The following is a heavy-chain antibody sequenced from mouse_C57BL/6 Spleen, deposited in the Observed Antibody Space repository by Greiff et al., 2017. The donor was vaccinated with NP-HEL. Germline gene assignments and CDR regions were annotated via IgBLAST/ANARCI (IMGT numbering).Heavy chain of an antibody. V-gene: IGHV7-3*01. CDR3: ARSGGITTVVAHWYFDV. J-gene: IGHJ1*03. CDR2: IRNKANGYTT. D-gene: IGHD1-1*01. CDR1: GFTFTDYY. Sequence: EVKLVESGGGLVQPGGSLSLSCAASGFTFTDYYMSWVRQPPGKALEWLGFIRNKANGYTTEYSASVKGRFTISRDNSQSILYLQMNALRAEDSATYYCARSGGITTVVAHWYFDVWGTGTTVTVSS.